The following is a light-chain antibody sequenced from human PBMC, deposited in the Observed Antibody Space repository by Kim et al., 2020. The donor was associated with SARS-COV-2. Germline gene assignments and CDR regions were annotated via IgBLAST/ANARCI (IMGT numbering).Light chain of an antibody. Sequence: PVLTQSPSASASLGASVKLTCTLSSGHSSYAIAWHQQQPEKGPRYLMKFNSDGSHSKGDGIPDRFSGSSSGAERYLTISSLQSEDEADYYCQTWGTGIAVFGGGTQLTVL. CDR2: FNSDGSH. CDR1: SGHSSYA. CDR3: QTWGTGIAV. J-gene: IGLJ2*01. V-gene: IGLV4-69*01.